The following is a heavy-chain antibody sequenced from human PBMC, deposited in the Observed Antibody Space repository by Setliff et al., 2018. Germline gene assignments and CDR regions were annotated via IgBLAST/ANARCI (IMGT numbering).Heavy chain of an antibody. CDR3: ARSRRDGYDSRGHYYGGPLYFDY. CDR1: GYDFSMYW. Sequence: GESLTISCQGSGYDFSMYWIGWVRQTPGRGLEWMGIISPEDSDVRYSPSFQGHVAISADKSVNMVYLQWSSLKASDTGTYYCARSRRDGYDSRGHYYGGPLYFDYWGQGTLVTVS. J-gene: IGHJ4*02. CDR2: ISPEDSDV. V-gene: IGHV5-51*01. D-gene: IGHD3-22*01.